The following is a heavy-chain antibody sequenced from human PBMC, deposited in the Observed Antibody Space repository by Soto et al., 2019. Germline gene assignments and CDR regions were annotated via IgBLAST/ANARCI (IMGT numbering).Heavy chain of an antibody. Sequence: QVQLVHSGAEVKKPGASVKVSCKASGYTFTSYDINWVRQATGQGLEWMGWMNPNSGNTGYAQKYQGRVTMTRNTSISTAYMELSSLRSEDTAVYYCARVRGVVPAAIIGYWGQGTLVTVSS. CDR2: MNPNSGNT. CDR1: GYTFTSYD. D-gene: IGHD2-2*02. CDR3: ARVRGVVPAAIIGY. V-gene: IGHV1-8*01. J-gene: IGHJ4*02.